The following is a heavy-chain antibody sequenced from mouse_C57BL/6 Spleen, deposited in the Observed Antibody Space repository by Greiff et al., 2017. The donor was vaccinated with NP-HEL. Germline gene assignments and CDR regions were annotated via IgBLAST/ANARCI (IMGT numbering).Heavy chain of an antibody. J-gene: IGHJ1*03. Sequence: EVHLVESGGDLVKPGGSLKLSCAASGFTFSSYGMSWVRQTPDKRLEWVATISSGGSYTYYPDSVKGRFTISRDNAKNTLYLQMSSLKSEDTAMDYCARHHGSSYWYFDVWGTGTTVTVSS. CDR3: ARHHGSSYWYFDV. CDR1: GFTFSSYG. CDR2: ISSGGSYT. D-gene: IGHD1-1*01. V-gene: IGHV5-6*01.